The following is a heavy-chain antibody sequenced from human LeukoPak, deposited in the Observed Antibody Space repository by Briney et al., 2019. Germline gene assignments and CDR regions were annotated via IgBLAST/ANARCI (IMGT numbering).Heavy chain of an antibody. Sequence: ASVKVSCKASGYAFTGYYMHWVRQAPGQGLEWMGWINPNSGGTNYAQKFQGRATMTRDTSISTAYMELSRLRSDDTAVYYCARVPSRAFDYWGQGTLVTVSS. V-gene: IGHV1-2*02. CDR1: GYAFTGYY. D-gene: IGHD4/OR15-4a*01. CDR3: ARVPSRAFDY. CDR2: INPNSGGT. J-gene: IGHJ4*02.